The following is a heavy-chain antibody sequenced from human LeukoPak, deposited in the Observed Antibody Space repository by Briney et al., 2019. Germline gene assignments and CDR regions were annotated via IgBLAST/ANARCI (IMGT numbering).Heavy chain of an antibody. CDR3: ARGGCSGGSCYHRYYFDY. CDR1: GFTFSSYS. CDR2: ISSSSSYI. Sequence: GGSLRLSCAASGFTFSSYSMNWVRQAPGKGLEWVSSISSSSSYIYYADSVKGRLTISRDNAKNSLYLQMNSLRAEDTAVYYCARGGCSGGSCYHRYYFDYWGQGTLVTVSS. D-gene: IGHD2-15*01. J-gene: IGHJ4*02. V-gene: IGHV3-21*01.